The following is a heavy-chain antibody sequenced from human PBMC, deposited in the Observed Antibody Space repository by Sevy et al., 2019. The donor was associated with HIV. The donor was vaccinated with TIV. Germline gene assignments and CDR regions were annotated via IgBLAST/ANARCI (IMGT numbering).Heavy chain of an antibody. V-gene: IGHV3-30*02. CDR1: GFTFSSYG. Sequence: WGSLRLSCAASGFTFSSYGMHWVRQAPGKGLEWVAFIRYDGSNKYYADSVKGRFTISRDNSKNTLYLQMNSLRAEDTAVYYCAKDFVEYSSGWYNYYGMDVWGQGTTVTVSS. CDR2: IRYDGSNK. CDR3: AKDFVEYSSGWYNYYGMDV. J-gene: IGHJ6*02. D-gene: IGHD6-19*01.